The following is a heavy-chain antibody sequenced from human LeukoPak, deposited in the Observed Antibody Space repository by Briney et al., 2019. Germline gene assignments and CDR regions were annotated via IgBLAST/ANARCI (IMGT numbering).Heavy chain of an antibody. J-gene: IGHJ6*01. D-gene: IGHD2-2*01. CDR3: ASLLVVPAALDYYYGMDV. V-gene: IGHV3-21*01. Sequence: SGGSLRLSCAASGFTFSSYSMNWVRQAPGRGLDWVSSISSSSNYIYYADSVKGRFTLSTDNAKNSLYLPMNSLRAEATAVYYCASLLVVPAALDYYYGMDVWGKGTTVTVSS. CDR2: ISSSSNYI. CDR1: GFTFSSYS.